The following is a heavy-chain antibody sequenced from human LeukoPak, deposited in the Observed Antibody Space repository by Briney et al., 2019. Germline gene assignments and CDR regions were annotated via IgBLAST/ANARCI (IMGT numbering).Heavy chain of an antibody. J-gene: IGHJ4*02. CDR2: IWRGGTT. Sequence: PGGSLRLSCAASGFAVSSNYMSWVRQAPGKGLEWVSVIWRGGTTYYTDSVKGRFTISRDNSKNTLYLQMNSLRAEDTAVYYCARDYYGSGSQIYGIIDYWGQGTLVTVSS. D-gene: IGHD3-10*01. CDR3: ARDYYGSGSQIYGIIDY. V-gene: IGHV3-66*01. CDR1: GFAVSSNY.